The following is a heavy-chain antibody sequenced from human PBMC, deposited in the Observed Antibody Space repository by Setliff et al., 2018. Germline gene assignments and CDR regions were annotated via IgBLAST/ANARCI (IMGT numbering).Heavy chain of an antibody. Sequence: PGASVKVSCKASGYSFTLYAMHWMRQAPGQRLEWMGWMSIDNGKTEYSQEFQDRVTFTRDTFAETAYMELRSLTSDDMAVYYCARGYCDGIGCPAPLYYFDSWGQGTLVTVSS. J-gene: IGHJ4*02. D-gene: IGHD2-21*01. CDR3: ARGYCDGIGCPAPLYYFDS. CDR2: MSIDNGKT. V-gene: IGHV1-3*03. CDR1: GYSFTLYA.